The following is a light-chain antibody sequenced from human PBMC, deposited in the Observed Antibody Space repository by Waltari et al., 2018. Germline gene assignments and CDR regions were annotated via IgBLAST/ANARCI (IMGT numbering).Light chain of an antibody. Sequence: QSALTQSASVSGSPGQSITISCTGTSSDVGNYKRVSWYQQHPGKAPKLMIYAVSKRPSGVPDRFSGSKSGDMASLTISGLQPEDEAEYFCSSYAGSSKGVFGGGTKVTVL. V-gene: IGLV2-23*02. J-gene: IGLJ2*01. CDR3: SSYAGSSKGV. CDR1: SSDVGNYKR. CDR2: AVS.